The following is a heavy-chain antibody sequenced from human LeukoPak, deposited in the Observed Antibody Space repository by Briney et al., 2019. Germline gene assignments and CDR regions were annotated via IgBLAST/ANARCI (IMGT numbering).Heavy chain of an antibody. CDR1: GFPFSTYS. CDR2: ISSSSTTI. J-gene: IGHJ4*02. D-gene: IGHD3-10*01. Sequence: GGSLRLSCAASGFPFSTYSMNWVRQAPGKGLEWVSYISSSSTTIYYADSVKGRFTISRDNSKNTLYLQMNSLRAEDTAVYYCAKGLTIDYWGQGTLVTVSS. CDR3: AKGLTIDY. V-gene: IGHV3-48*01.